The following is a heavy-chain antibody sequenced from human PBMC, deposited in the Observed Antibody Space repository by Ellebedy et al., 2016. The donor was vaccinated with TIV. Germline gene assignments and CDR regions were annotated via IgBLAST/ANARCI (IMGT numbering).Heavy chain of an antibody. D-gene: IGHD3-22*01. Sequence: SETLSLTXAVSGGSMGPYSWSWIRQPPGKGLERIGFMSYSGGTKYNASLQSRVSMSVDTSKKEFSLRLTSVTAADTAVYYCARYWNYYYSTGTEESYWYFDLWGRGTLVTVSS. J-gene: IGHJ2*01. V-gene: IGHV4-59*01. CDR2: MSYSGGT. CDR1: GGSMGPYS. CDR3: ARYWNYYYSTGTEESYWYFDL.